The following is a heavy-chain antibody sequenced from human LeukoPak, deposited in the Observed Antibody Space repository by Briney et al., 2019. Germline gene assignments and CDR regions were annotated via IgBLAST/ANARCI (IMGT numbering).Heavy chain of an antibody. Sequence: ASVKVSCKASGYTFTSYAMHWVRQAPGQRLEWMGWISGYNGNANYAQKLQGRVTMTTDTSTNTAYMEVRGLRSDDTAVYYCARDSSSSWYGFLDSWGQGTLVTVSS. CDR3: ARDSSSSWYGFLDS. CDR2: ISGYNGNA. D-gene: IGHD6-13*01. CDR1: GYTFTSYA. J-gene: IGHJ4*02. V-gene: IGHV1-18*01.